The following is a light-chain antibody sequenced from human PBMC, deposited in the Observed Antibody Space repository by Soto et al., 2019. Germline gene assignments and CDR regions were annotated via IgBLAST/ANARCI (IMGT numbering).Light chain of an antibody. CDR2: GNS. CDR1: SSNIGAGYD. V-gene: IGLV1-40*01. J-gene: IGLJ1*01. Sequence: QSALTQPPSVSWAPGQRVTISCTGSSSNIGAGYDVHWYQQLPGTAPKLLIYGNSNRPSGVPYRLSGSKSGTSASLAITGLQAEDEADYYCQSYDSSLSVYVFGTGTKSPS. CDR3: QSYDSSLSVYV.